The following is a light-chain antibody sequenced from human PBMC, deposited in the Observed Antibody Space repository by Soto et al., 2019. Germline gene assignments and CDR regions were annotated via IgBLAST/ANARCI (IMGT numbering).Light chain of an antibody. Sequence: EVVVTQSPATLSLSPGERATLSCRASPSITSSVAWYQHKPGQSPRLVVYSGYKRATGIPARFSGRGSGTYFTLTISGLEIEDFAIYYCQQRYRWLRAFGQGTKVEVK. V-gene: IGKV3-11*01. CDR2: SGY. J-gene: IGKJ1*01. CDR1: PSITSS. CDR3: QQRYRWLRA.